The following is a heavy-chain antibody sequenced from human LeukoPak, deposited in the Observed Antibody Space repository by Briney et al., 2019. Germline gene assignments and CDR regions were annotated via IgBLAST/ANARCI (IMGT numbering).Heavy chain of an antibody. J-gene: IGHJ1*01. D-gene: IGHD6-19*01. V-gene: IGHV1-18*01. CDR2: ISAYSGDT. CDR3: ARGRNQWLIPDDYLQE. Sequence: GASVKVSCKTSGYTFTNYGVHWVRQTPGQGLEWMGWISAYSGDTDYAQQFQGRVTMTTDSSTDTVYMEVRDLRSDDTAIYYCARGRNQWLIPDDYLQEWGQGTLVTVSS. CDR1: GYTFTNYG.